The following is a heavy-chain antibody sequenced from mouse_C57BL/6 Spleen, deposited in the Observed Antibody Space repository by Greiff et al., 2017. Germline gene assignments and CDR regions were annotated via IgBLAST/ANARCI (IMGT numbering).Heavy chain of an antibody. Sequence: VQLKQSGAELVKPGASVKLSCTASGFNIKDYYMHWVKQGTEQGLEWIGRIDPEDGETTSAPKFQGKATITADTSSNTAYLQLSSMTSEDTAVYYCARGDWDVRYFDYWGQGTTLTVSS. CDR1: GFNIKDYY. J-gene: IGHJ2*01. V-gene: IGHV14-2*01. CDR3: ARGDWDVRYFDY. D-gene: IGHD4-1*01. CDR2: IDPEDGET.